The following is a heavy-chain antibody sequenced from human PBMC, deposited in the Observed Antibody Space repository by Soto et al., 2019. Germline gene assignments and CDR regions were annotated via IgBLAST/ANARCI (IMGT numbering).Heavy chain of an antibody. D-gene: IGHD1-26*01. CDR3: ARDRYPFDY. J-gene: IGHJ4*02. Sequence: ASVKVSCKASGYTFTTYGISWVRQAPGQGLEWMGWISTYDGNTDYAQNLQGRVTMTTDTSTNTAYMELRSLRAEDTAVYYCARDRYPFDYWGQGTLVTVSS. V-gene: IGHV1-18*01. CDR2: ISTYDGNT. CDR1: GYTFTTYG.